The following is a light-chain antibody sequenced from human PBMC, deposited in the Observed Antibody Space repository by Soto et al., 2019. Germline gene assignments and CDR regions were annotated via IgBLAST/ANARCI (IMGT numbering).Light chain of an antibody. CDR1: QSISSTY. CDR2: DAS. Sequence: EIVLTQSPGTLSLSPGERATLSCRARQSISSTYLTWYHQRPGQAPRLLVYDASRRATGIPDRFSGSGSGTAFSLTISRLEPEDFAVYYCQHYDSARWTFGLGTKVEIK. V-gene: IGKV3-20*01. CDR3: QHYDSARWT. J-gene: IGKJ1*01.